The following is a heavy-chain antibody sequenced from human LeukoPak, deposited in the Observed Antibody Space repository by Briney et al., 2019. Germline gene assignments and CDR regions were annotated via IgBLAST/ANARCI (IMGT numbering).Heavy chain of an antibody. CDR3: AKVVQYTASTGTGLDY. CDR2: IDRSGVSV. D-gene: IGHD6-13*01. CDR1: GFTFSSYA. V-gene: IGHV3-23*01. J-gene: IGHJ4*02. Sequence: GGSLRLSCAASGFTFSSYAMSWVRQAPGKGLEWVSAIDRSGVSVYYADSVKGRFTISRDNSKNTLYLQMNSPRAEDTAIYYCAKVVQYTASTGTGLDYWGQGTLVTVSS.